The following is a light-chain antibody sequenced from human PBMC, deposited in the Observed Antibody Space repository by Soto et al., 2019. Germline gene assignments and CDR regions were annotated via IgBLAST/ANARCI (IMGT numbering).Light chain of an antibody. CDR1: SGDIGGYNY. CDR3: QAWDGSTAF. J-gene: IGLJ1*01. Sequence: QSALTQPASVSGSPGQSITISCTGTSGDIGGYNYVSWYQQHPGKAPKLLISEVTNRPSGVSNRFSGSKSGNTASLTISGLQAEDEADYYCQAWDGSTAFFGTGTK. CDR2: EVT. V-gene: IGLV2-14*01.